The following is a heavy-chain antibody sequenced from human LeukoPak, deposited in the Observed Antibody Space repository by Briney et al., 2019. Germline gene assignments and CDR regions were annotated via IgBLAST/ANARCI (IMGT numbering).Heavy chain of an antibody. J-gene: IGHJ1*01. D-gene: IGHD1-26*01. Sequence: GGSLRLSCAASGFTFSSYWMSWVRQAPGKGLEWVANIEQDGSEKYYVDSVKGRFTISRDNAKNSLYLQMNSLRAEDTAVYYCARDGSYATEYFQHWGQGTLVTVSS. CDR1: GFTFSSYW. CDR3: ARDGSYATEYFQH. CDR2: IEQDGSEK. V-gene: IGHV3-7*01.